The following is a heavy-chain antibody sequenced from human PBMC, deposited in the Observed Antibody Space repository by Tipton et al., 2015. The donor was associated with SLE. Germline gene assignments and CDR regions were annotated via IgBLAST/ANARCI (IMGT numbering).Heavy chain of an antibody. CDR2: IYYSGST. V-gene: IGHV4-59*01. CDR3: ARNPGIAVAGGAFDI. D-gene: IGHD6-19*01. CDR1: GGSFSGYY. Sequence: TLSLTCAVYGGSFSGYYWTWVRQSPGKGLEWIGYIYYSGSTNYNPSLKSRVTISVDTSKNQFSLKLSSVTAADTAVYYCARNPGIAVAGGAFDIWGQGTMVTVSS. J-gene: IGHJ3*02.